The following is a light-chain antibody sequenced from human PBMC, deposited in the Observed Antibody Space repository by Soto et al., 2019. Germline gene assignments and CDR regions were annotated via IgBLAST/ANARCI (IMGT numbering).Light chain of an antibody. V-gene: IGLV2-14*01. CDR3: SSYTTSSTLLYV. Sequence: QSVLTQPASVSGSPGQSITISCTGTSSDVGGYNSVSWYQQHPGKAPKLMIYEVSNRPSGVSNRFSGSTSGNTASLTISGLPAEDEADYYCSSYTTSSTLLYVFGTGTKLTVL. CDR1: SSDVGGYNS. J-gene: IGLJ1*01. CDR2: EVS.